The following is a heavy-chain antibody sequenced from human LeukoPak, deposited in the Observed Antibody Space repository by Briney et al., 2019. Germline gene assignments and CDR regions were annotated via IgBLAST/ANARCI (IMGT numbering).Heavy chain of an antibody. Sequence: GGSLRLSCAASGFTFSSYWISWVRQAPGKGLEWVANIKQDGSEKYYVDSVKGRFTISRDNAKNSLYLQMNSLRAEDTAVYYCARRRIAAAGKDFDYWGQGTLVTVSS. CDR2: IKQDGSEK. CDR3: ARRRIAAAGKDFDY. V-gene: IGHV3-7*01. D-gene: IGHD6-13*01. J-gene: IGHJ4*02. CDR1: GFTFSSYW.